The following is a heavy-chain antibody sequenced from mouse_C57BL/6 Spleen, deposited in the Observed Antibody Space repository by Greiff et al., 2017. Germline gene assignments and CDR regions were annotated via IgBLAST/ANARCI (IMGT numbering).Heavy chain of an antibody. J-gene: IGHJ2*01. V-gene: IGHV1-82*01. CDR1: GYAFSSSW. Sequence: VQLQQSGPELVKPGASVKISCKASGYAFSSSWMNWVKQRPGKGLEWIGRIYPGDGDTNYNGKFKGKATLTADNSSSTAYMQISSLTSEDSAVYFCAREDYYGYYFDYWGQGTTLTVSS. D-gene: IGHD1-2*01. CDR2: IYPGDGDT. CDR3: AREDYYGYYFDY.